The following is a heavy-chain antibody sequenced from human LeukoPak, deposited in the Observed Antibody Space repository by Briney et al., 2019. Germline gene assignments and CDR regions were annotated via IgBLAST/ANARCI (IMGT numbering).Heavy chain of an antibody. CDR1: GGSISSRSYY. CDR3: ARVDWTLSYFDY. D-gene: IGHD1-1*01. CDR2: IYYSGST. V-gene: IGHV4-39*07. Sequence: ASETLSLTCTVSGGSISSRSYYWGWIRQPPGNGLEWIGSIYYSGSTYSNPSLKSRVTISVDTSKNQFSLKLSSVTAADTAVYYCARVDWTLSYFDYWGQGTLVTVSS. J-gene: IGHJ4*02.